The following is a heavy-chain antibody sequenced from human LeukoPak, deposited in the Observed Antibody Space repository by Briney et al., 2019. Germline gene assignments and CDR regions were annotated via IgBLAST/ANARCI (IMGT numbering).Heavy chain of an antibody. CDR3: ARDQGPYDKRGYFQH. J-gene: IGHJ1*01. CDR2: INPSGGST. V-gene: IGHV1-46*01. D-gene: IGHD3-22*01. Sequence: ASVKVSCKASGYTFTSYYMHWVRQAPGQGLEWMGIINPSGGSTSYAQKFQGRVTMTRDTSTSTVYMELGSLRSEDTAVYYCARDQGPYDKRGYFQHWGQGTPVTVSS. CDR1: GYTFTSYY.